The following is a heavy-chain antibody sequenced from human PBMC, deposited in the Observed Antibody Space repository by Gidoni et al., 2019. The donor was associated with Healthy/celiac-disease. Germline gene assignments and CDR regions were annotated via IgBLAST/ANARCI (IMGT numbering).Heavy chain of an antibody. V-gene: IGHV4-39*01. D-gene: IGHD6-6*01. J-gene: IGHJ4*02. CDR1: GGSISSSSYY. CDR2: IYYSGST. Sequence: QLQLQESGPGLVKPSDTLSLPCTASGGSISSSSYYWGWIRQPPGKGLEWIGSIYYSGSTYYNPSLKSRVTISVDTSKNQFSLKLSSVTAADTAVYYCARVVPSYIWGQGTLVTVSS. CDR3: ARVVPSYI.